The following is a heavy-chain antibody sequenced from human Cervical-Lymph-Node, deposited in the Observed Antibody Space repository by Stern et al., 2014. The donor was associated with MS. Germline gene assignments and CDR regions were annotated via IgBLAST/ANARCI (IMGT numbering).Heavy chain of an antibody. CDR3: ARSDRLWGSFDY. CDR1: GASISTVGYY. Sequence: QVQLVESGPGLVKPSQTLSLTCTVSGASISTVGYYWSWIRQHPGKSLEWIAYISHIGSTYYNPSVKSRISISADTSKNQFSLNLTSVTAADTALYYCARSDRLWGSFDYWGQGTLVAVSS. V-gene: IGHV4-31*03. J-gene: IGHJ4*02. D-gene: IGHD3-16*01. CDR2: ISHIGST.